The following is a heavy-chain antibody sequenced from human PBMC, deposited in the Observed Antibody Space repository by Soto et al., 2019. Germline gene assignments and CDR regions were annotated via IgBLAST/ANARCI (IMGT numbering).Heavy chain of an antibody. Sequence: QVQLQESGPGLVKPSQTLSLTCTVSGGSISSGDYYWSWIRQPPGKGLEWIGYIYYNGSTYYNPSLKSRVTISVDTSKNQFSLKLSSVTAADTAVYYCARDGAMVRGVIGTFDYWGQGTLVTVSS. V-gene: IGHV4-30-4*01. CDR3: ARDGAMVRGVIGTFDY. CDR2: IYYNGST. J-gene: IGHJ4*02. CDR1: GGSISSGDYY. D-gene: IGHD3-10*01.